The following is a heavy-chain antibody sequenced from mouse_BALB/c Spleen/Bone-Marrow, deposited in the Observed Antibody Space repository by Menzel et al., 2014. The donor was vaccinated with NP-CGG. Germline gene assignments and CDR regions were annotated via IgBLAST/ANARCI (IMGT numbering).Heavy chain of an antibody. CDR1: GFTFSSFG. CDR3: AIEGYYDY. CDR2: ISSGSSTI. D-gene: IGHD2-3*01. V-gene: IGHV5-17*02. Sequence: EVQLQQSGGGLVQPGGSRKLSCAASGFTFSSFGMHWVRQAPEKGLEWVAYISSGSSTIYYADTVKGRFTISRDNPKNTLFLRMTSLRSEDTAMYYCAIEGYYDYWGQGTTLTVSS. J-gene: IGHJ2*01.